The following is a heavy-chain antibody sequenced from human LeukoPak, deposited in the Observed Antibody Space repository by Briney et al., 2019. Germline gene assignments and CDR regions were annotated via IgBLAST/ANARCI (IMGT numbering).Heavy chain of an antibody. Sequence: PGGSLGLSFAASGFTFTGYWMPWVRQAPGKGLGWVSRVNSDGSSTTYADSVKGRFTISRDNAKNTLYLQMNSLRAEDTAVYYCARGRYYGMDVWGQGTTVTVSS. CDR3: ARGRYYGMDV. J-gene: IGHJ6*02. CDR1: GFTFTGYW. CDR2: VNSDGSST. V-gene: IGHV3-74*01.